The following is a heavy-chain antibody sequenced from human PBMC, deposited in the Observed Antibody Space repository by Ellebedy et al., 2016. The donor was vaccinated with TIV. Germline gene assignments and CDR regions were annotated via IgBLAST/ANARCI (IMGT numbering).Heavy chain of an antibody. D-gene: IGHD1-14*01. CDR3: ARAVFGTKFDF. Sequence: MPSETLSLTCAVYGGAFSGNYWSWIRQPPGKGLEWIGTFNHSGSTNYNPSLKSRVTISVDTSKNQLSLKLSSVTAADTAVYSCARAVFGTKFDFWGQGTLVTVSS. CDR2: FNHSGST. J-gene: IGHJ4*02. V-gene: IGHV4-34*01. CDR1: GGAFSGNY.